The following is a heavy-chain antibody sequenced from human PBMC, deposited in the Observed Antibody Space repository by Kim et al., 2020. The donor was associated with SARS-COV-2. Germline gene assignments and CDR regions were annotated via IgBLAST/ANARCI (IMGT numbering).Heavy chain of an antibody. Sequence: TYHAAAVKGRFTISRDNSKNPLYLQMNSLRAEDTAVYYCAKPGYSSSSDYWGQGTLVTVSS. CDR3: AKPGYSSSSDY. CDR2: T. D-gene: IGHD6-6*01. J-gene: IGHJ4*02. V-gene: IGHV3-23*01.